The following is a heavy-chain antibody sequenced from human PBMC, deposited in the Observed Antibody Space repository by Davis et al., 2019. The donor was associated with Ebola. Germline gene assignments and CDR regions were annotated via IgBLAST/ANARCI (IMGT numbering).Heavy chain of an antibody. D-gene: IGHD2-2*01. V-gene: IGHV3-13*01. CDR3: VRPAFGSHYFDY. Sequence: LKISCAASGFSFRTYDMHWVRQVTGKTLEWVSAIGTAGDTYYPASVKGRFTISRENARNSLYLQMNSLRTEDTAVYYCVRPAFGSHYFDYWGQGILVTVSS. J-gene: IGHJ4*02. CDR2: IGTAGDT. CDR1: GFSFRTYD.